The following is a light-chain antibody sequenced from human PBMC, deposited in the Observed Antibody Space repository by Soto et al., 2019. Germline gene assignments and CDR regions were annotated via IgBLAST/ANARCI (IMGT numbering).Light chain of an antibody. CDR3: SSFTSSNTVV. CDR2: DVS. Sequence: QSARTQPASVSGSPGQSITISCTGTSSDVGSYNYVSWYQQHPDKAPKLMIYDVSNRPSGVSNRFSGSKSGNTASLTISGFQAEDEADYYCSSFTSSNTVVFGGGTKLTVL. J-gene: IGLJ3*02. V-gene: IGLV2-14*03. CDR1: SSDVGSYNY.